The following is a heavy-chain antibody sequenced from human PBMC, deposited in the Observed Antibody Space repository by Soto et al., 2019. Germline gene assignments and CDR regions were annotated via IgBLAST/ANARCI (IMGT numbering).Heavy chain of an antibody. V-gene: IGHV3-48*01. J-gene: IGHJ4*02. CDR2: ISSRSTTI. CDR3: ARAGLTFGGVFVLFFDY. Sequence: GGSLRLSCAASGFNFSSYSMNWVRQAPGKGLEWVSYISSRSTTIEYADSVKGRFTISRDNAKNSLYLQMNSLRAEDTAVYYCARAGLTFGGVFVLFFDYWGQGALVTVSS. D-gene: IGHD3-16*02. CDR1: GFNFSSYS.